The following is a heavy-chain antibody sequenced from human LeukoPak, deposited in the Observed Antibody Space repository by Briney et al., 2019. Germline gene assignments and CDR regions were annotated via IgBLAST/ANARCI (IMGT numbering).Heavy chain of an antibody. V-gene: IGHV4-4*09. J-gene: IGHJ6*03. CDR3: ARRGSIAARSYYYYYMDV. D-gene: IGHD6-6*01. Sequence: SETLSLTCTVSGGSINSHYWSWIRQPPGTGLEWIGDIYTSVSSNYNPSLKSRVTISLDTSKNQFSLKLSSVTAADTAVYYCARRGSIAARSYYYYYMDVWGKGTTVTVSS. CDR2: IYTSVSS. CDR1: GGSINSHY.